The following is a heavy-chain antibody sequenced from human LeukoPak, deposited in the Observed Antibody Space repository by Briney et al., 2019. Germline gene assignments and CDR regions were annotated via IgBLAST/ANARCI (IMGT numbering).Heavy chain of an antibody. CDR3: AREGGYSYGRGRDYYYYYMDV. J-gene: IGHJ6*03. Sequence: PGGSLRLSCAASGFTFSSYEMNWVRQAPGKGLEWVSYISSSGSTIYYADSVKGRFTISRDNAKNSLYLQMNSLRAEDTAVYYCAREGGYSYGRGRDYYYYYMDVWGKGTTVTVSS. CDR1: GFTFSSYE. CDR2: ISSSGSTI. V-gene: IGHV3-48*03. D-gene: IGHD5-18*01.